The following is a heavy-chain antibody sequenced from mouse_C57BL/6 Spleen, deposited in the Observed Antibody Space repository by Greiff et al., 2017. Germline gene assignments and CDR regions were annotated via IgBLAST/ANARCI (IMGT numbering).Heavy chain of an antibody. Sequence: VQLQQPGAELVRPGSSVKLSCTASGYTFTSYWMHWVKQRPIQGLEWLGNIDPSDSATHYNQKFKDKATLTVEKSSSTAYRQVSSRTSEDSAGYCCERRGLRGDAMDYWGQGTSVTVSS. CDR1: GYTFTSYW. CDR3: ERRGLRGDAMDY. V-gene: IGHV1-52*01. J-gene: IGHJ4*01. CDR2: IDPSDSAT. D-gene: IGHD2-4*01.